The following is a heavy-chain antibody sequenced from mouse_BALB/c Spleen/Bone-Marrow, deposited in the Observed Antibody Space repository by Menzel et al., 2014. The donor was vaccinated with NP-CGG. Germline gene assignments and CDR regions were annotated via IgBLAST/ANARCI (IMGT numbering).Heavy chain of an antibody. CDR3: ARSYGYGKSFAY. J-gene: IGHJ3*01. Sequence: VQLQQSGAELVKPRASVKLSCTASGFNIKDTYMHWVKQRPEQGLEWIGWIDPANGNTKYDPKFQGKATITADTSSNTAYLKLSSLTSEDTACYYCARSYGYGKSFAYWGQGTLVTVSA. CDR2: IDPANGNT. V-gene: IGHV14-3*02. CDR1: GFNIKDTY. D-gene: IGHD2-2*01.